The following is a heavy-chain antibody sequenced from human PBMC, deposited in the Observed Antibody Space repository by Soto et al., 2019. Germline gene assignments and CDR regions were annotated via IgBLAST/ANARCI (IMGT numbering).Heavy chain of an antibody. CDR2: IWYDGSNK. V-gene: IGHV3-33*01. CDR1: GFTFSSYG. CDR3: ARDAGNYDFWSGYQFDYYCYGMDV. J-gene: IGHJ6*02. D-gene: IGHD3-3*01. Sequence: GGSLRLSCAASGFTFSSYGMHWVRQAPGKGPEWVAVIWYDGSNKYYADSVKGRFSISRDNSKNTLYLQMNSLRAEDTAVYYCARDAGNYDFWSGYQFDYYCYGMDVWGQGTTVPVPS.